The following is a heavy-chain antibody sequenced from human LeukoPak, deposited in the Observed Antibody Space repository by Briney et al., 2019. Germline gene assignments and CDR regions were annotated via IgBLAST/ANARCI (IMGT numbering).Heavy chain of an antibody. CDR1: GYSFTSYW. V-gene: IGHV5-51*01. J-gene: IGHJ4*02. Sequence: GEPLNFSCKASGYSFTSYWIGWVRQMPGKGLKWMGIIYPGDSDTRYSPSFQGQVTISADKSISTAYLQWSSLKASDTAMYYCARHEYSSRYVDYWGQGTLVTVSS. CDR3: ARHEYSSRYVDY. CDR2: IYPGDSDT. D-gene: IGHD6-13*01.